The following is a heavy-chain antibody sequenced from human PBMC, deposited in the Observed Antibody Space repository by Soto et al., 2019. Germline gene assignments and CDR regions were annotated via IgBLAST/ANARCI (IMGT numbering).Heavy chain of an antibody. Sequence: GGSLRLSCAASGFSFSDHFMDWVRQAPGKGLQWVGRIQTKRQTYITEYAASLEGRFSISRDDSKNSLYLQVNRLKTEDTAVYYCAKDNGWIQLWLLTRFDYCGQGTLVTVSS. J-gene: IGHJ4*02. CDR1: GFSFSDHF. CDR3: AKDNGWIQLWLLTRFDY. D-gene: IGHD5-18*01. V-gene: IGHV3-72*01. CDR2: IQTKRQTYIT.